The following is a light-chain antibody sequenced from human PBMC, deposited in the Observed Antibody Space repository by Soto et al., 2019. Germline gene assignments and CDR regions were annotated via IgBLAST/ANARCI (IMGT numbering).Light chain of an antibody. CDR2: KAS. CDR1: QSISSW. Sequence: DIQMTQSPSTLSASVVDRFTITCRASQSISSWLAWYQQKPGKAPTLLIYKASTLESGVPSRFSGSGSGTEFTLTISSLQPDDFATYYCQQYNTFSTFGQGTKVEIK. J-gene: IGKJ1*01. V-gene: IGKV1-5*03. CDR3: QQYNTFST.